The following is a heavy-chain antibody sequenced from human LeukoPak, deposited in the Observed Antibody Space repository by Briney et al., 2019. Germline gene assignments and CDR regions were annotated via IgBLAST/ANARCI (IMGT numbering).Heavy chain of an antibody. CDR2: INWNGGST. J-gene: IGHJ1*01. V-gene: IGHV3-20*04. D-gene: IGHD3-22*01. Sequence: GGSLRLSCAASGFTFDDYGMSWVRQAPGKGLEWVSGINWNGGSTGYADSAKGRFTISRDNAKNSLYLQMNSLRAEDTAVYYCARDRDYYDSSGLQYFQHWGQGTLVTVSS. CDR1: GFTFDDYG. CDR3: ARDRDYYDSSGLQYFQH.